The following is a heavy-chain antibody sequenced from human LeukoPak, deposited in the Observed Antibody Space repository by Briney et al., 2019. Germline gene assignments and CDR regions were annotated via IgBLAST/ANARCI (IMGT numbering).Heavy chain of an antibody. CDR1: GGSISSYY. Sequence: SETLSLTCTVSGGSISSYYWSWIRQPPGKGLEWIGYIYYSGSTSYNPSLKSRVTISVDTSKNQFSLKLSSVTAADTAVYYCARVRYSYGPSYYYYYGMDVWGQGTTVTVSS. CDR2: IYYSGST. V-gene: IGHV4-59*01. J-gene: IGHJ6*02. D-gene: IGHD5-18*01. CDR3: ARVRYSYGPSYYYYYGMDV.